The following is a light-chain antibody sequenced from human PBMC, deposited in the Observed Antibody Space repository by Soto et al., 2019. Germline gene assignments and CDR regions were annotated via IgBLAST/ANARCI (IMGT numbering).Light chain of an antibody. Sequence: EIVLTQSPGTLSLSPGERATLSCRASQSVGSSYLAWYQQKPGQAPRLLIYGVSNRATGIPDRFSGSGSGTDFTLTSRRLEPEDFAVYYCQQYGSSPLYTFGQGTKLEIK. V-gene: IGKV3-20*01. J-gene: IGKJ2*01. CDR1: QSVGSSY. CDR3: QQYGSSPLYT. CDR2: GVS.